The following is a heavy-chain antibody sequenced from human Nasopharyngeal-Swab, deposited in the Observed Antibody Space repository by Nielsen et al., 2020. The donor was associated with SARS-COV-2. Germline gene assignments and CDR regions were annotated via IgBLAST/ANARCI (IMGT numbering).Heavy chain of an antibody. V-gene: IGHV4-34*01. CDR3: AREQIYYGSGSYYPNWFDP. Sequence: TCAVYGGSFSGYYWSWIRQPPGKGLEWIGEINHSGSTNYNPSLKSRVTISVDTSKNQFSLKLSSVTAADTAVYYCAREQIYYGSGSYYPNWFDPWGQGTLVTVSS. CDR2: INHSGST. J-gene: IGHJ5*02. D-gene: IGHD3-10*01. CDR1: GGSFSGYY.